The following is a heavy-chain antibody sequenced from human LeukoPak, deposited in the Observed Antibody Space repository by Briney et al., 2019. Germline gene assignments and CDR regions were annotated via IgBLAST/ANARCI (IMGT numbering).Heavy chain of an antibody. V-gene: IGHV1-69*13. CDR1: GGTFSSYA. D-gene: IGHD1-26*01. CDR2: IISIFGTA. Sequence: SVKVSCKASGGTFSSYAISWVRQAPGQGLEWMGGIISIFGTANYAQKFQGRVTITADESTSTAYMELSSMRSEDTAVNFCARDSGSGSYVDYWGQGTLVTVSS. J-gene: IGHJ4*02. CDR3: ARDSGSGSYVDY.